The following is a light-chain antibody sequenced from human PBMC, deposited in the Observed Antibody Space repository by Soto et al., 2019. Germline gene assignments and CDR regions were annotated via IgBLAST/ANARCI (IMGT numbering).Light chain of an antibody. V-gene: IGLV2-8*01. CDR2: EVT. CDR1: KNDIGVYDF. J-gene: IGLJ1*01. Sequence: QAALPQPPSASGSPGQSVTISCTGTKNDIGVYDFVSWYQHHPGKAPRLIIYEVTRRPSGVPDRIFASKSDTTASLTVSGLQAEHEADYYCSSFAGTNSFVFGTGTKVTV. CDR3: SSFAGTNSFV.